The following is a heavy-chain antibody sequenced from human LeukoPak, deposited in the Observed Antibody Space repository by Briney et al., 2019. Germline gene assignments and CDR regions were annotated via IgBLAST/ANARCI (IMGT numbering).Heavy chain of an antibody. CDR3: ARNSCPSGSCYDNRGYFDY. CDR2: LYYSGSP. V-gene: IGHV4-39*02. J-gene: IGHJ4*02. D-gene: IGHD2-15*01. Sequence: PSETLSLTCTVSGGSTSSYYWGWIRQPPGKGLEWIGSLYYSGSPYYNPSLKSRVTISVDTSKNHFSLKLSSVTAADTAVYYCARNSCPSGSCYDNRGYFDYWGQGTLVTVSS. CDR1: GGSTSSYY.